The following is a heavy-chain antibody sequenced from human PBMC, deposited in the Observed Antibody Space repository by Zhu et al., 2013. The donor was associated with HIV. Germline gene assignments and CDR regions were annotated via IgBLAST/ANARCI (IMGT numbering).Heavy chain of an antibody. CDR2: INPTTNSK. CDR1: GYTFTSYY. J-gene: IGHJ5*02. D-gene: IGHD4-4*01. CDR3: ARGGHSKWVRDSWFDP. V-gene: IGHV1-46*01. Sequence: VHLVQSRGEVKKPGASVKVSCKASGYTFTSYYIHWLRQAPGQGPEWMGVINPTTNSKKYLQRLVGRLSVTRDPSTNTVYMELGSLTSEDTAVYFCARGGHSKWVRDSWFDPWGQGTLVTVSS.